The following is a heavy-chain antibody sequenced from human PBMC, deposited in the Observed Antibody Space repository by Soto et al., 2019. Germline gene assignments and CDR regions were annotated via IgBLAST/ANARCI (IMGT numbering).Heavy chain of an antibody. CDR3: ARGRYGDY. J-gene: IGHJ4*02. D-gene: IGHD1-1*01. CDR1: GYTFTSYG. Sequence: QVHLVQSGAEVKKPGASVKVSCKASGYTFTSYGIPWVRQDPGQGLEWMGWISAHNGNTDYAQKLQGRVIVTRDTSTSTDYMELRSLISDDTAVYYCARGRYGDYWGQGALVTVSS. V-gene: IGHV1-18*01. CDR2: ISAHNGNT.